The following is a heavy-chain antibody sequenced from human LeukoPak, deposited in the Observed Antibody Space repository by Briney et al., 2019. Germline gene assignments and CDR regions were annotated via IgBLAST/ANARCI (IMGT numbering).Heavy chain of an antibody. J-gene: IGHJ6*02. Sequence: GGSLRLSCAASGFTVSSNYMSWVRQAPGKGLEWVSSISSSSSYIYYADSVKGRFTISRDNAKKSLFLQMNSLRAEDTAVYYCARDQIAVAAPHYYGMDVWGQGTTVTVSS. CDR2: ISSSSSYI. V-gene: IGHV3-21*01. D-gene: IGHD6-19*01. CDR3: ARDQIAVAAPHYYGMDV. CDR1: GFTVSSNY.